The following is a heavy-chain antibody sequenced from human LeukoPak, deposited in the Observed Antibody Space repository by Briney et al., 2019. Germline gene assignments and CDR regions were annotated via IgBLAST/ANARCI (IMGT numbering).Heavy chain of an antibody. J-gene: IGHJ6*03. D-gene: IGHD2/OR15-2a*01. Sequence: GGSLRLSCAASGFTFSSYAMHWVRQAPGKGLEWVAVISYDGSNKYYADSVKGRFTISRDNSKNTLYLQMNSLRAEDTAVYYCARDTFVETISPHYYYYYMDVWGKGTTVTVSS. CDR1: GFTFSSYA. CDR3: ARDTFVETISPHYYYYYMDV. V-gene: IGHV3-30*04. CDR2: ISYDGSNK.